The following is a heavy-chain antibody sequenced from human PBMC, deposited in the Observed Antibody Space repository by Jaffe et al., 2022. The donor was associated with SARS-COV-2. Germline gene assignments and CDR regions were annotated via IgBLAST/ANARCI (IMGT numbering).Heavy chain of an antibody. V-gene: IGHV3-21*01. D-gene: IGHD6-13*01. J-gene: IGHJ5*02. CDR3: ARDSIIAAADNWFDP. CDR2: ISSSSSYI. Sequence: EVQLVESGGGLVKPGGSLRLSCAASGFTFSSYSMNWVRQAPGKGLEWVSSISSSSSYIYYADSVKGRFTISRDNAKNSLYLQMNSLRAEDTAVYYCARDSIIAAADNWFDPWGQGTLVTVSS. CDR1: GFTFSSYS.